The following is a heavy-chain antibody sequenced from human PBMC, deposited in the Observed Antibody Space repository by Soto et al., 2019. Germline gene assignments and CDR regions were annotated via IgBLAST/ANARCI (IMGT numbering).Heavy chain of an antibody. CDR2: IYPGDSDT. D-gene: IGHD6-13*01. V-gene: IGHV5-51*01. CDR3: ARKDIAGNSVDF. Sequence: GESLKICCKASGYTYTNYWLGWVRQMPGKGLEWMGIIYPGDSDTRYSPSFQGQVTISADKSISTAYLQWSSLKASDSAMFYCARKDIAGNSVDFWGQGTLVTVSS. CDR1: GYTYTNYW. J-gene: IGHJ4*02.